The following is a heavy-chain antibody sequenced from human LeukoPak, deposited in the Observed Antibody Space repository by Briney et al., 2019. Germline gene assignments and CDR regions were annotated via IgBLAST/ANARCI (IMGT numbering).Heavy chain of an antibody. CDR1: GFTVSSNS. J-gene: IGHJ4*02. D-gene: IGHD4-17*01. V-gene: IGHV3-53*01. CDR2: IYSGGNT. Sequence: GGSLRLSCTVSGFTVSSNSMSWVRQAPGKGLEWVSFIYSGGNTHYSDSVKGRFTISRDNSKNTLYLQMNSLRADDTAVYYCARRAGEYSHPYDYWGQGTLVTVPS. CDR3: ARRAGEYSHPYDY.